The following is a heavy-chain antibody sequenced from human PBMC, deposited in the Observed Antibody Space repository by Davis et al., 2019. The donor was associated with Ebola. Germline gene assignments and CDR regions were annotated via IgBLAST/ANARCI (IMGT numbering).Heavy chain of an antibody. CDR3: ARQDCSRGVCREEAFEV. V-gene: IGHV5-51*01. D-gene: IGHD2-8*02. CDR1: GYDFSSTW. J-gene: IGHJ3*01. Sequence: HRQSLKISCEGSGYDFSSTWIGWVRQMPGKGLEWLGIIYPGDSDTRYSPSFRGQVTISADKSSSTAYLQWSSLKASDTAMYYCARQDCSRGVCREEAFEVWGQGTMVIVSS. CDR2: IYPGDSDT.